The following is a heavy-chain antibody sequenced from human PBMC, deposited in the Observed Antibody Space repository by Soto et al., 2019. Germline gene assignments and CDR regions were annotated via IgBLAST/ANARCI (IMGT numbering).Heavy chain of an antibody. D-gene: IGHD3-10*01. CDR2: IYPGDSDT. J-gene: IGHJ5*02. V-gene: IGHV5-51*01. CDR3: ARGNEYYGSGSYYGPNWFDP. Sequence: GESLKISCKGSGYSFTSYWIGWVRQMPGKGLEWMGIIYPGDSDTRYSPSFQGQVTISADKSISTAYLQRSSLKASDTAMYYCARGNEYYGSGSYYGPNWFDPWGQGTLVTVSS. CDR1: GYSFTSYW.